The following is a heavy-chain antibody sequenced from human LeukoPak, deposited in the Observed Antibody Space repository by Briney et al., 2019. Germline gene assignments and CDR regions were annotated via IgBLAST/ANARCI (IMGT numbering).Heavy chain of an antibody. CDR3: TFLVREPQH. CDR2: IAGDGSYR. CDR1: GFTFSSYA. V-gene: IGHV3-7*01. D-gene: IGHD3-10*01. Sequence: GGSLRLSCAASGFTFSSYAMSWVRQAPGKGLESVAIIAGDGSYRAYVDSVKGRFTISRDSAKNSLYLHMSSLTAEDTAIYFCTFLVREPQHWGRGTLVTVSS. J-gene: IGHJ1*01.